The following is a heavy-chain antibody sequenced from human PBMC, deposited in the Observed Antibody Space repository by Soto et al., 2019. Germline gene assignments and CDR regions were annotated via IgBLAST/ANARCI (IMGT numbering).Heavy chain of an antibody. CDR2: IYYSGST. J-gene: IGHJ6*02. D-gene: IGHD6-13*01. CDR3: ARDLRPGIAAALLGMDV. V-gene: IGHV4-31*03. Sequence: PSETLSLTCTVSGGSISSGGYYWSWIRQHPGKGLEWIGYIYYSGSTYYNPSLKSRVTISVDTSKNQFSLKLSSVTAADTAVYYCARDLRPGIAAALLGMDVWGQGTTVTVSS. CDR1: GGSISSGGYY.